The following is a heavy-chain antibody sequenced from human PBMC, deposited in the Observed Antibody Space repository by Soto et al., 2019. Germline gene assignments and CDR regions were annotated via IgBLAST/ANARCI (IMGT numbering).Heavy chain of an antibody. CDR3: ARDEYDFRSGSYYYAMEV. D-gene: IGHD3-3*01. Sequence: QVQLQESGPGLVKPSETLSLTCTVSGGSVSSESHYWSWIRQTPGKGREWIGYSYYTGSTNYNPSLKGRVTMSVDTSRDQVSLRLRSVTRADTAVYYCARDEYDFRSGSYYYAMEVWGQGTKVTVSS. J-gene: IGHJ6*02. CDR1: GGSVSSESHY. CDR2: SYYTGST. V-gene: IGHV4-61*01.